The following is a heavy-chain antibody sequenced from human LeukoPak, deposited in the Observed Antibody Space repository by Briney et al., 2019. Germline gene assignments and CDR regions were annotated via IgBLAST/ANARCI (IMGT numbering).Heavy chain of an antibody. Sequence: GGSLRLSCAASGFTFSSYAMHWVRQAPGKGLEWVAVISYDGSNKYYADSVKGRFTISRDNSKNTLYLQMNSLRAEDTAVYYCARDRELQTIFDYWGQGTLVTVSS. CDR3: ARDRELQTIFDY. D-gene: IGHD1-26*01. CDR2: ISYDGSNK. J-gene: IGHJ4*02. V-gene: IGHV3-30-3*01. CDR1: GFTFSSYA.